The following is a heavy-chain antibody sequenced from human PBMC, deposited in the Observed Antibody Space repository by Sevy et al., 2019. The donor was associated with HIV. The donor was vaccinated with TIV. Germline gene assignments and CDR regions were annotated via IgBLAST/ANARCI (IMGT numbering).Heavy chain of an antibody. CDR1: GFIFSNFG. CDR3: VRVTPDEDGTTLDS. J-gene: IGHJ4*02. Sequence: GGSLRLSCAASGFIFSNFGINWVRQAPGKGLEWVAIIWHDGTKKHYLESVKGRFTISRDNSKNTVYLQMNGLRVEDSGTYYCVRVTPDEDGTTLDSWGLGTLVTVSS. CDR2: IWHDGTKK. V-gene: IGHV3-33*01. D-gene: IGHD4-4*01.